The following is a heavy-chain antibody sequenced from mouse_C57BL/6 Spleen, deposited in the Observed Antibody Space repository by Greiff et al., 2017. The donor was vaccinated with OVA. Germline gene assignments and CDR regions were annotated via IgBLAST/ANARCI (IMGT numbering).Heavy chain of an antibody. CDR1: GYTFTSYW. CDR3: ARREARSYFDY. Sequence: QVQLQQPGAELVKPGASVKLSCKASGYTFTSYWMQWVKQRPGQGLEWIGEIDPSDSYTNYNQKFKGKATLTVDTSSSTAYMQLSSLTSEDSAVYYGARREARSYFDYWGQGTTLTVSS. J-gene: IGHJ2*01. V-gene: IGHV1-50*01. CDR2: IDPSDSYT.